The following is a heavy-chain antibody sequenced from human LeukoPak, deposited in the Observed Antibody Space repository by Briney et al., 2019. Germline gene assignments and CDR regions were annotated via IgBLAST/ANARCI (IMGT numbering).Heavy chain of an antibody. J-gene: IGHJ4*02. V-gene: IGHV3-23*01. Sequence: AGPLRLSCAASGFTFSSYAMSWARQAPGKGLEWVLTLSGTAGSTYYEDSVKGRITIAKDNSKSTVELQMTSLRAEDTAVYYCAKEGHRYSSSWYMIYFDYWGQGTLVTVSS. CDR2: LSGTAGST. CDR3: AKEGHRYSSSWYMIYFDY. CDR1: GFTFSSYA. D-gene: IGHD6-13*01.